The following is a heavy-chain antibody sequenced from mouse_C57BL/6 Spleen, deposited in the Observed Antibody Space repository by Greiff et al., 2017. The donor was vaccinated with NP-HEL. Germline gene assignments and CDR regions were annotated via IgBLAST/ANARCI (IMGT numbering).Heavy chain of an antibody. CDR2: IDPETGGT. V-gene: IGHV1-15*01. CDR1: GYTFTDYE. CDR3: TRRGYSNYVPFDY. D-gene: IGHD2-5*01. J-gene: IGHJ2*01. Sequence: VQLQQSGAELVRPGASVTLSCKASGYTFTDYEMHWVKQTPVHGLEWIGAIDPETGGTAYNQKFKGKAILTADKSSSTAYMELRSLTSEDSAVYYCTRRGYSNYVPFDYWGQGTTLTVSS.